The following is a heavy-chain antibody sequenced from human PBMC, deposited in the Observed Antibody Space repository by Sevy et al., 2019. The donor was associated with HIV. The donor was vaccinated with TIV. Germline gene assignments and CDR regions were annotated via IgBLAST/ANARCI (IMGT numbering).Heavy chain of an antibody. J-gene: IGHJ1*01. V-gene: IGHV3-53*01. CDR1: GFTVSSNY. CDR2: IYSGGST. CDR3: ARGIAAALFQH. Sequence: GGSLRLSCAASGFTVSSNYMSWVRQAPGKGLEWVSVIYSGGSTYYADSVKGRFTISRDNSKNTLYLQMNSLRAADTAVYYCARGIAAALFQHWGQGTLVTVSS. D-gene: IGHD6-13*01.